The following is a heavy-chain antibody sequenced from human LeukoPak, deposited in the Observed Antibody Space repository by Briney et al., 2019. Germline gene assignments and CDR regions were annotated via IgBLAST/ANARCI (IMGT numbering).Heavy chain of an antibody. CDR2: FIPFLDIP. CDR3: ARSRSSGNYYGQEDS. J-gene: IGHJ4*02. Sequence: SVKVSCKASGDTFSSYAISWIRQAPGQGLEWMGRFIPFLDIPNTAQKFLGRVTFTADKSTSTAYMELSSLRPDDTAVYYCARSRSSGNYYGQEDSWGQGTLVAVSS. D-gene: IGHD1-26*01. V-gene: IGHV1-69*04. CDR1: GDTFSSYA.